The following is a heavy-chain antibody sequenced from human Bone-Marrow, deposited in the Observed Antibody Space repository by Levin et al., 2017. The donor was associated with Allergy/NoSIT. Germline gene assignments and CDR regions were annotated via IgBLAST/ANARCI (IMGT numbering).Heavy chain of an antibody. V-gene: IGHV3-15*01. CDR3: ARDRDYGGNRFDY. CDR1: GFTFSNAW. CDR2: IKSKSDSGTI. J-gene: IGHJ4*02. Sequence: GGSLRLSCAASGFTFSNAWMNWVRQAPGKGLEWVGHIKSKSDSGTIEYAAPVKGRFTISRDDSKDTLFLQMKSLEAEDTAVYYCARDRDYGGNRFDYWGQGTLVTVSS. D-gene: IGHD4-23*01.